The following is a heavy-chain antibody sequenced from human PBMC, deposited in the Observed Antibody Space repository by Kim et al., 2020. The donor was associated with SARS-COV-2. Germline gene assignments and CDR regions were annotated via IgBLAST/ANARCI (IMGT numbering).Heavy chain of an antibody. Sequence: ASVKVSCKASGYTFTSYGISWVRQAPGQGLEWMGWISAYNGNTNYAQKLQGRVTMTTDTSTSTAYMELRSLRSDDTAVYYCARDWGYCSGGSCPYFQHWGQCTLVTVSS. CDR2: ISAYNGNT. V-gene: IGHV1-18*01. D-gene: IGHD2-15*01. CDR3: ARDWGYCSGGSCPYFQH. J-gene: IGHJ1*01. CDR1: GYTFTSYG.